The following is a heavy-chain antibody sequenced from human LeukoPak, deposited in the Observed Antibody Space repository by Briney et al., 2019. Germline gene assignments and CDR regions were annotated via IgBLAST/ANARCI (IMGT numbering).Heavy chain of an antibody. J-gene: IGHJ4*02. CDR1: GFTFSSYA. D-gene: IGHD4-17*01. CDR3: ARAIYGDYIDY. Sequence: PGGSLRLSCAASGFTFSSYAMHWVRQAPGKGLEWVAVISYDGSNKYYADSVKGRFTISRDNSKNTLYLQMNSLRAEDTAVYYCARAIYGDYIDYWGQGTLVTVSS. CDR2: ISYDGSNK. V-gene: IGHV3-30-3*01.